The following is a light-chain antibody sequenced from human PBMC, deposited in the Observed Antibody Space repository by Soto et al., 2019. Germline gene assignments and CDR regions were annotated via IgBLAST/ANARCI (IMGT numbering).Light chain of an antibody. CDR1: QSIKDW. Sequence: EIQMTQSPSTLSASVGDRVTITCRASQSIKDWLAWYQQKPGKAPKLLIFDASSLESGVPSRFSGSGSGSQFTLTTRSLQPDDFATYYCHQYNTYPWTFGQGTKVEMK. CDR2: DAS. J-gene: IGKJ1*01. CDR3: HQYNTYPWT. V-gene: IGKV1-5*01.